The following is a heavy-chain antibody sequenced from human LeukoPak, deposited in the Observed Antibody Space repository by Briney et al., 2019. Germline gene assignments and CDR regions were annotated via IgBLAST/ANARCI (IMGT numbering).Heavy chain of an antibody. CDR1: GFTFSDYY. Sequence: GGSLRLSCAASGFTFSDYYMSWIRQAPGKGLEWVSYISNSGNTIYYADSVKGRFTISRDNAKNSLYLQMNGLRAEDTAVYYCSAGEGYYDSGDYYSAWAFDVWGQGTMVTVSS. CDR2: ISNSGNTI. CDR3: SAGEGYYDSGDYYSAWAFDV. J-gene: IGHJ3*01. V-gene: IGHV3-11*04. D-gene: IGHD3-22*01.